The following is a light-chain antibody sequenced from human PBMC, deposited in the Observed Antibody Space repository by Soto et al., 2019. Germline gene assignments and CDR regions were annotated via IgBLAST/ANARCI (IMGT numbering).Light chain of an antibody. CDR1: QNVNSNY. Sequence: EIVWTQSPGTLSLSPGETATLSCRASQNVNSNYLVWYQRKPGQAPRPLIYHASSRATGIPDRFSGSGSGTDFTLTISILEPEDFAVYYCQQYSNSPITFGQGTRLEIK. CDR3: QQYSNSPIT. V-gene: IGKV3-20*01. CDR2: HAS. J-gene: IGKJ5*01.